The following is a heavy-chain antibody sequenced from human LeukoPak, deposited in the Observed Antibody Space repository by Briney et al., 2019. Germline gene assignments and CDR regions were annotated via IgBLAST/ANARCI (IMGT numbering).Heavy chain of an antibody. Sequence: VASVKVSCKASGGTFSSYAISWVRQAPGQGLEWMGRIVPILGIANYAQKFQGRVTITADKSTSTAYTELSSLRSEDTAVYYCATEELNWNYGNYWGQGTLVTVSS. CDR2: IVPILGIA. CDR3: ATEELNWNYGNY. J-gene: IGHJ4*02. V-gene: IGHV1-69*04. D-gene: IGHD1-7*01. CDR1: GGTFSSYA.